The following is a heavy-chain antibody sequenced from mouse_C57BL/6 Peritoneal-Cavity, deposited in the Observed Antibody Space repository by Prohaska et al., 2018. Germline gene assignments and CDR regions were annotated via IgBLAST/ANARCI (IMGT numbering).Heavy chain of an antibody. CDR1: GYTFTDYY. CDR3: ARCHSSGYLLYYYAMDY. J-gene: IGHJ4*01. Sequence: SVKISCKASGYTFTDYYMNWVKQSHGKSLEWIGDINPNNGGTSYNQKFKGKDTLTVDKSASTAYMELRSLTSEDSAVYYCARCHSSGYLLYYYAMDYWGQGTSVTVSS. V-gene: IGHV1-26*01. CDR2: INPNNGGT. D-gene: IGHD3-2*02.